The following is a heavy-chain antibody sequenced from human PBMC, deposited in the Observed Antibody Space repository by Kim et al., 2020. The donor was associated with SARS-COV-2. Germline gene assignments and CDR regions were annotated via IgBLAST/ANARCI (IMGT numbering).Heavy chain of an antibody. CDR3: AKASAPPYDYVWGSYRGYFDY. CDR1: GFTFSSYG. J-gene: IGHJ4*02. Sequence: GGSLRLSCAASGFTFSSYGMHWVRQAPGKGLEWVAVISYDGSNKYYADSVKGRFTISRDNSKNTLYLQMNSLRAEDTAVYYCAKASAPPYDYVWGSYRGYFDYWGQGTLVTVSS. D-gene: IGHD3-16*02. V-gene: IGHV3-30*18. CDR2: ISYDGSNK.